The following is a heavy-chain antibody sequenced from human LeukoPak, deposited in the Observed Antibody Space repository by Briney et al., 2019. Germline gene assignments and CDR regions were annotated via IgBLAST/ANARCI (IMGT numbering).Heavy chain of an antibody. V-gene: IGHV4-4*07. CDR2: IYTSGNT. CDR3: ARSWNWNAPFDF. J-gene: IGHJ4*02. CDR1: GGSMTSFY. Sequence: SETLSLTCTVSGGSMTSFYWNRIRQPAGKGLQWIGRIYTSGNTNDNPSLKSRVTMSLDTSKNQFSLKLTSVIAADTAVYYCARSWNWNAPFDFWGQGTLVTVSS. D-gene: IGHD1-1*01.